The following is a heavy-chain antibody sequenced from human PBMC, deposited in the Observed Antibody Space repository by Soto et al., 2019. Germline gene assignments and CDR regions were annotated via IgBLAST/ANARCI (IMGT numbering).Heavy chain of an antibody. V-gene: IGHV4-30-4*01. CDR2: IYYSGST. J-gene: IGHJ5*02. Sequence: QVQLQESGPGLVKPSQTLSLTCTVSGGSISSGDYYWSWIRQPPGKGLEWIGYIYYSGSTYYNPSLKSRVTISVDTSKNQSSLKLSSVTAADTAVYYCARDNRAFQAWFDPWGQGTLVTVSS. CDR3: ARDNRAFQAWFDP. D-gene: IGHD3-10*01. CDR1: GGSISSGDYY.